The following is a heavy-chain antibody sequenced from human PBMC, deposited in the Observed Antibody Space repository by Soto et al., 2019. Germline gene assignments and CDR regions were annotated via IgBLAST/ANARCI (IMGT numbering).Heavy chain of an antibody. CDR1: GGSISTVDYW. J-gene: IGHJ4*02. CDR3: ARGPSGYKVDS. D-gene: IGHD1-1*01. Sequence: QVQLQESGPGLVKPSQTLSLTCTVSGGSISTVDYWWSWIRQSPDMGLEWIGHIYDGGRTYNNPSLESRFTMSVDTSKSQLSLTLSSVSAADTAVYYCARGPSGYKVDSWGQGTLVTVSS. CDR2: IYDGGRT. V-gene: IGHV4-30-4*01.